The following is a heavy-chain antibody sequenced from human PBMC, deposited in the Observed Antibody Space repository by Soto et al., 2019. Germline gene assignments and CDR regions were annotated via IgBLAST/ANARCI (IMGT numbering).Heavy chain of an antibody. CDR3: ATRSPAFDF. V-gene: IGHV1-18*01. Sequence: ASVKVSCKTSGYTFTSFGISWVRQAPGQGLEWMGWIDTSKGKTNYAQRFQGRVTMTTDTSTSTAYMELRSLRSDDTAVFYCATRSPAFDFWGRG. CDR1: GYTFTSFG. CDR2: IDTSKGKT. J-gene: IGHJ4*02.